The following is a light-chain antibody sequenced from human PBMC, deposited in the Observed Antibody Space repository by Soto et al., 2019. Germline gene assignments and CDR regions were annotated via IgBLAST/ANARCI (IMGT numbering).Light chain of an antibody. CDR2: EVN. Sequence: QSVLTQPPSASGSPGQSVAISCTVTSSDVGGYNYVSWYQQHPGKAPKLMIYEVNKRPSEVPDRFSGSKSGNPASLTVSGLQAEDEADYYCSSYAGSSTVFGTGTKVTVL. CDR3: SSYAGSSTV. CDR1: SSDVGGYNY. J-gene: IGLJ1*01. V-gene: IGLV2-8*01.